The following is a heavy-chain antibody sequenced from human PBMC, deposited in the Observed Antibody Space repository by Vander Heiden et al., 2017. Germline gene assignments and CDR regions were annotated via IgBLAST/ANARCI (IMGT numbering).Heavy chain of an antibody. V-gene: IGHV3-30*18. CDR1: GFPFSRYG. Sequence: QVQLVESGGGVVQPGRSLRLSCAASGFPFSRYGMHWVRQAPGKGLEWVAVISYDGSNKYYADSVKGRFTISRDNSKNTLYLQMNSLRAEDTAVYYCAKERRSSAPNWYFDLWGRGTLVTVSS. D-gene: IGHD6-19*01. CDR3: AKERRSSAPNWYFDL. CDR2: ISYDGSNK. J-gene: IGHJ2*01.